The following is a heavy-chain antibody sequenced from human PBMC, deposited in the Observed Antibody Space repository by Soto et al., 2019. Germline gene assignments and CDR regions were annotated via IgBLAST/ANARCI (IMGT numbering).Heavy chain of an antibody. CDR1: GFTFSSYA. Sequence: GGSLRLSCAASGFTFSSYAMSWVRQAPGKGLEWVSAISGSGGSTYYADSVKGRFTISRDNSKNTLYLQMNSLRAEDTAVYYCSKVKEYSSGWYGIFGIFDYWGQGTLVTVSS. J-gene: IGHJ4*02. V-gene: IGHV3-23*01. CDR2: ISGSGGST. D-gene: IGHD6-19*01. CDR3: SKVKEYSSGWYGIFGIFDY.